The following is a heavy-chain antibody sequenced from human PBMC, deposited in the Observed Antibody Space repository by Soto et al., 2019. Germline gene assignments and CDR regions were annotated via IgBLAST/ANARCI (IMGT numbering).Heavy chain of an antibody. Sequence: PXESLRLSCAASGFTFSTYAMGWVRQAPGKGLEWVSVVSSGGGTHYADSVKGRFTVSRDNSKNTLSLQMNSLRADDTAVYYCAKRRGAGGHFDYWGQGALVTVSS. D-gene: IGHD2-15*01. J-gene: IGHJ4*02. CDR1: GFTFSTYA. CDR2: VSSGGGT. CDR3: AKRRGAGGHFDY. V-gene: IGHV3-23*01.